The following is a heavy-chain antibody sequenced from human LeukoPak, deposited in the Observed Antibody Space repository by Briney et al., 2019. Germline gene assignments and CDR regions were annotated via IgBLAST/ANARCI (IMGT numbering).Heavy chain of an antibody. CDR2: MYNSGST. CDR3: ARGIESYGDYGY. J-gene: IGHJ4*02. CDR1: GGSVSGSY. V-gene: IGHV4-59*02. D-gene: IGHD4-17*01. Sequence: SSETLSLTCTVSGGSVSGSYWSWIRQPPGKGLEWVAYMYNSGSTNYNPSLKSRVTISIDTSKNQFSLKLSSLTAADTAIYYCARGIESYGDYGYWGQGILVTVSS.